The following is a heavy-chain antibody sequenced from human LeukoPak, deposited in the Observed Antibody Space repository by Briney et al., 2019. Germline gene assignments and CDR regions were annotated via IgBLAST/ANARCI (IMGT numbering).Heavy chain of an antibody. J-gene: IGHJ3*02. CDR3: ARVSSLGIAVGDAFDI. CDR1: GYTFTSYG. Sequence: GASVKVSCKASGYTFTSYGISWVRQAPGQGLEWMGWISAYNGNTNYAQKLQGRVTMTTDTSTSTAYMELRSLRSDDTAVYYCARVSSLGIAVGDAFDIWGQGTMVTVSS. V-gene: IGHV1-18*01. CDR2: ISAYNGNT. D-gene: IGHD6-19*01.